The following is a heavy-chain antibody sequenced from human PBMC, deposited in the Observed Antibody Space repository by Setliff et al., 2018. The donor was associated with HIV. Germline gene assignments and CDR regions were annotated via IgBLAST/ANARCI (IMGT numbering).Heavy chain of an antibody. D-gene: IGHD2-21*01. CDR3: AGLSDFLDY. Sequence: PSETLSLTCAVYGGSLSSSYWTWIRQAPGKRLEWIGEINHSGTANYNPSLKSRVTMSLDGSKRQFSLKLTSLTAADTAVYYCAGLSDFLDYWGLGNLVTVSS. V-gene: IGHV4-34*01. J-gene: IGHJ4*02. CDR2: INHSGTA. CDR1: GGSLSSSY.